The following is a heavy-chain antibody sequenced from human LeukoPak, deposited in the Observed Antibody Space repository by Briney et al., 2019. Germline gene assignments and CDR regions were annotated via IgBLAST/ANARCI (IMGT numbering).Heavy chain of an antibody. Sequence: SQTLSLTCSVSGASISSGNDFWTWIRQPAGKGLEWVGHIYTTGNTRYNPSLKSRVTISVDTSKNQFSLKLSSVTAADTAVYYCARQGSRGAFDYWGQGTLVTVSS. D-gene: IGHD1-26*01. CDR2: IYTTGNT. V-gene: IGHV4-61*09. CDR1: GASISSGNDF. CDR3: ARQGSRGAFDY. J-gene: IGHJ4*02.